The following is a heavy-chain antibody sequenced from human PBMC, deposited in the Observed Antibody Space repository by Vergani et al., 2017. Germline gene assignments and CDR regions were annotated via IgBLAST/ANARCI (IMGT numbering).Heavy chain of an antibody. D-gene: IGHD3-10*01. Sequence: EVQLLESGGGLVQPGGSRRLSCAGAGFTFDTYTMAYVRQAPGKGLEWVATSSSGGGDIFYADTVKGRFTITRDNSKNTLFLQMNSLKDEDTAVHYCTTAWGLYYLHGEYFQYWGRGTLVSVS. V-gene: IGHV3-23*01. J-gene: IGHJ1*01. CDR3: TTAWGLYYLHGEYFQY. CDR1: GFTFDTYT. CDR2: SSSGGGDI.